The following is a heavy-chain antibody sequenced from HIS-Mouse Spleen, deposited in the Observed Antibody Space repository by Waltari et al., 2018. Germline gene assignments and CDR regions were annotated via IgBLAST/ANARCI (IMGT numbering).Heavy chain of an antibody. Sequence: QVQLVQSGAEVKKPGASVKVSCKASGDTFTGHFLHWVRPAPGQGLEWMGWINPNSGGTNYAQKFQGRVTMTRDTSISTAYMELSRLRSDDTAVYYCARGYSSSSDAFDIWGQGTMVTVSS. CDR2: INPNSGGT. V-gene: IGHV1-2*02. CDR3: ARGYSSSSDAFDI. J-gene: IGHJ3*02. D-gene: IGHD6-6*01. CDR1: GDTFTGHF.